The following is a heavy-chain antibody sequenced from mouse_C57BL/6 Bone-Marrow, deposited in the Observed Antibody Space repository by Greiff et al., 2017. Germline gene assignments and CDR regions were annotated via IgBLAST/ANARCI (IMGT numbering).Heavy chain of an antibody. J-gene: IGHJ2*01. D-gene: IGHD1-1*01. CDR1: GYTFTDYY. CDR3: ARLGFYGSSPFIDY. V-gene: IGHV1-75*01. CDR2: IFPGSGST. Sequence: QVQLQQSGPELVKPGASVKISCKASGYTFTDYYINWVKQRPGQGLEWIGWIFPGSGSTYYNEKFKGKATLTVDKSSSTAYMLLSSLTSEDSAVYFCARLGFYGSSPFIDYWCQGTTLTVSS.